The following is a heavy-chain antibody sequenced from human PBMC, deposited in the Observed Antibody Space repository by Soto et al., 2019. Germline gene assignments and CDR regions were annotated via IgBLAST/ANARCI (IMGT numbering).Heavy chain of an antibody. CDR2: IYPGDSDT. V-gene: IGHV5-51*01. D-gene: IGHD2-15*01. J-gene: IGHJ6*04. Sequence: GESLKISCKGSGYSFTNYWIAWVRQMPGKGLEWMGIIYPGDSDTRYSPSFQGQVTISADKSISTAYLQWSSLKDSDTALYYCSIRQHYPPCCMDVGSKGTSVTVSS. CDR1: GYSFTNYW. CDR3: SIRQHYPPCCMDV.